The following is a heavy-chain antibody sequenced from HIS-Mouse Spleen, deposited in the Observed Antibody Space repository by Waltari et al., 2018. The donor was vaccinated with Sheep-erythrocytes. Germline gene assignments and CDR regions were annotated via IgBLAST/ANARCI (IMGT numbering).Heavy chain of an antibody. CDR2: IIPILGIA. D-gene: IGHD1-26*01. V-gene: IGHV1-69*04. CDR3: AQTGATTPHFDY. Sequence: QVQLVQSGAEVKKPGSSVKVSCKASGGTFSRYAISRVRQAPGQGLEWMGRIIPILGIANYAQKFQGRVTITADKSTSTAYMELSSLRSEDTAVYYCAQTGATTPHFDYWGQGTLVTVSS. CDR1: GGTFSRYA. J-gene: IGHJ4*02.